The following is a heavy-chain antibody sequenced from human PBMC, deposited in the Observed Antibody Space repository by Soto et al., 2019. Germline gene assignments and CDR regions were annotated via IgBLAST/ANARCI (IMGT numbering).Heavy chain of an antibody. Sequence: ASVKVSCKASGYTFTDYYIHWVRQAPGQGLEWMGWINPNSGGTNYAQKLQGRVTMTRDTSISTAYMELSRLRSDDTAVYYCARVGEYQLLYGYYYYGMDVWGQGTTVTVSS. CDR3: ARVGEYQLLYGYYYYGMDV. D-gene: IGHD2-2*02. J-gene: IGHJ6*02. V-gene: IGHV1-2*02. CDR1: GYTFTDYY. CDR2: INPNSGGT.